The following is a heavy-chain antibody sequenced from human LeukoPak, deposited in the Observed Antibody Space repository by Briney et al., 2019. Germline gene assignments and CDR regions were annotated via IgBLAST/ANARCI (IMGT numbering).Heavy chain of an antibody. CDR2: TNSDGSST. J-gene: IGHJ4*02. V-gene: IGHV3-74*01. CDR1: GFTFSSYW. D-gene: IGHD4-23*01. CDR3: ARARYGGNYYFDY. Sequence: GGSLRLSCAAFGFTFSSYWMHWVRQAPGKGLVWVSRTNSDGSSTSYADSVKGRFTISRDNAKNTLYLQMNSLRAEDTAVYYCARARYGGNYYFDYWGQGTLVTVSS.